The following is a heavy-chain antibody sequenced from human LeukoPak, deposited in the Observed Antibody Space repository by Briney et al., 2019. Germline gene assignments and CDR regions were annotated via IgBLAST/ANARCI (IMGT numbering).Heavy chain of an antibody. J-gene: IGHJ4*02. CDR3: AREGADYDFWSGYSEFDY. V-gene: IGHV3-21*01. CDR2: ISSSSNHI. CDR1: GVTFEDYA. Sequence: GRSLRLSCAASGVTFEDYAMHWVRQAPGKGLEWVSSISSSSNHIYYADSVKGRFTISRDNAKNSLYLQMNSLRAEDTAVYYCAREGADYDFWSGYSEFDYWGQGTLVTVSS. D-gene: IGHD3-3*01.